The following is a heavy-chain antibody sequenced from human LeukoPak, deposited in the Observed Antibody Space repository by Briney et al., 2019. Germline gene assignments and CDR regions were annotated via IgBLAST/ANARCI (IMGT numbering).Heavy chain of an antibody. CDR2: IRSKAYGGTT. CDR3: TRDSYYDFWSGYYTGY. D-gene: IGHD3-3*01. V-gene: IGHV3-49*04. J-gene: IGHJ4*02. CDR1: GFTFSSYA. Sequence: GGSLRLSCAASGFTFSSYAMSWVRQAPGKGLGWVGFIRSKAYGGTTEYAASVKGRSTISRDDSKSIAYLQMNSLKTEDTAVYYCTRDSYYDFWSGYYTGYWGQGTLVTVSS.